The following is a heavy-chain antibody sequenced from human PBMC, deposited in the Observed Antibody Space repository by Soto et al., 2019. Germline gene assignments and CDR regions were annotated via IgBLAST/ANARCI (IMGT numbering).Heavy chain of an antibody. D-gene: IGHD3-3*01. CDR3: GRAVGVAAEFVY. V-gene: IGHV1-3*01. J-gene: IGHJ4*01. CDR1: GHTLTNYA. CDR2: INAGNGNT. Sequence: ASNNVPCKASGHTLTNYAMPWVRQYPGQRLEWMGWINAGNGNTKYSQKFQGRVTITRDTSASAAYMELSSLSSEDTAVYYCGRAVGVAAEFVYWGHGTLVTVAS.